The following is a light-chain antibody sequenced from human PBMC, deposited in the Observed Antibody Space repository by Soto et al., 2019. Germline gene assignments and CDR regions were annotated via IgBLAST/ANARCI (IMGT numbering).Light chain of an antibody. J-gene: IGKJ4*02. CDR2: SPS. V-gene: IGKV4-1*01. CDR1: QSVLSSSNNKNY. CDR3: QQYYSAPLP. Sequence: DIVMTQSPDSLAVSLGERATINCKSSQSVLSSSNNKNYLTWYQQKPGQPPKLLIYSPSTRYSGVPDRFRGGGSGTDSTLTVGSLQAEDVALYYSQQYYSAPLPFGVGTMVE.